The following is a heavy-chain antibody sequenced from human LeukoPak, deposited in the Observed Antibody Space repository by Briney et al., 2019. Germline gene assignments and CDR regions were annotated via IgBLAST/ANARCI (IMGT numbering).Heavy chain of an antibody. D-gene: IGHD2-2*02. J-gene: IGHJ5*02. CDR2: INPNSGGT. V-gene: IGHV1-2*02. CDR1: GYPFTGYY. CDR3: ARDRWHCSSTSCYTFWFRNWFDP. Sequence: ASVKVSCKASGYPFTGYYMHWVRQAPGKGLEWMGWINPNSGGTNYSQKVQGRVTMTRDTSISTAYMELSRLRSDDTAVYYCARDRWHCSSTSCYTFWFRNWFDPWGQGTLVTVSS.